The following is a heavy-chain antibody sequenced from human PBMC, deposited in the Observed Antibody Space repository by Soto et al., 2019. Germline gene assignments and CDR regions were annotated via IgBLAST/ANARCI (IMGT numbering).Heavy chain of an antibody. CDR1: GGSISSGGYY. CDR2: IYYSGST. CDR3: ARSVVVPAASNWFDP. V-gene: IGHV4-31*03. D-gene: IGHD2-2*01. J-gene: IGHJ5*02. Sequence: QVQLQESGPGLVKPSQTLSLTCTVSGGSISSGGYYWSWIRQHPGKGLEWIGYIYYSGSTYYNPSLKSRVTISVDTSKNRSPLKLSSVTAVGTAVYYDARSVVVPAASNWFDPWGQGTLVTVSS.